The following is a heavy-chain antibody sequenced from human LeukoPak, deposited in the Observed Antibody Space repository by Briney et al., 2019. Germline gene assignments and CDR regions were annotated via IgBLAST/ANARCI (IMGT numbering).Heavy chain of an antibody. D-gene: IGHD5-18*01. CDR1: GYTFTSYG. CDR3: ARGRGGRRIQLWLRTDY. V-gene: IGHV1-18*01. J-gene: IGHJ4*02. Sequence: ASVKVSCKASGYTFTSYGISWVRQAPGQGLEWMGWISAYNGNTNYAQKLQGRVTMTTDTSTSTAYMELRSLRSDDTAVYYCARGRGGRRIQLWLRTDYWGQGTLVTVSS. CDR2: ISAYNGNT.